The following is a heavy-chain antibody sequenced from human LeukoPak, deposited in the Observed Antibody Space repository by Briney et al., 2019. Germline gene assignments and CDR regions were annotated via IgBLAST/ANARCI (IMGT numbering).Heavy chain of an antibody. CDR3: AKDWGYTTMVSYYFDY. CDR2: IWYDGNNK. CDR1: GFTFSGYG. J-gene: IGHJ4*02. V-gene: IGHV3-33*06. D-gene: IGHD5-18*01. Sequence: PGRSLRLSCAASGFTFSGYGMHWVRQAPDKGLEWGSIIWYDGNNKYYADSVKGRFTISRDNSKNTLYLQMNSLRVEDTAVYYCAKDWGYTTMVSYYFDYWGQGALVTVSS.